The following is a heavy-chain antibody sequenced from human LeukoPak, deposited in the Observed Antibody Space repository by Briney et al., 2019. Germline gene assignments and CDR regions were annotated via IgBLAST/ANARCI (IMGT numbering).Heavy chain of an antibody. V-gene: IGHV3-48*03. D-gene: IGHD3-3*01. CDR3: ARATARGYDFWSGYQTYFDY. Sequence: SGGSLRLSCAASGFTFSSYEMSWVRKAPGKGLEWVSYISSSGSTIYYADSVKGRFTISRDNAKNSLYLQMNSLRAEDTAVYYCARATARGYDFWSGYQTYFDYWGRGTLVTVSS. CDR1: GFTFSSYE. CDR2: ISSSGSTI. J-gene: IGHJ4*02.